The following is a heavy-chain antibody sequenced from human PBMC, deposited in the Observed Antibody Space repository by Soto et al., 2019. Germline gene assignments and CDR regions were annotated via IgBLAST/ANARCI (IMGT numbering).Heavy chain of an antibody. CDR2: ISGSGGHT. Sequence: PGGSLRLSCTGSVFSVFSYAMSWIRQAPGKGLEWVSTISGSGGHTYYADSVKGRFVVSRDNDKNSLYLQMNSLRAEDTAVYYCASPHSSGYFYYYYGMDVWGQGTTVTSP. J-gene: IGHJ6*02. D-gene: IGHD3-22*01. CDR3: ASPHSSGYFYYYYGMDV. V-gene: IGHV3-23*01. CDR1: VFSVFSYA.